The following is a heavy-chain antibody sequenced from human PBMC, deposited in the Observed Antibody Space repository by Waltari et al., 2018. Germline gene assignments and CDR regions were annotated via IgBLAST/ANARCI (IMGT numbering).Heavy chain of an antibody. CDR1: GYTFTGYY. V-gene: IGHV1-2*04. Sequence: QVQLVQSGAEVKKPGASVKVSCKASGYTFTGYYMHWVRQAPGQGLEWMGWINPNSGGTNYAQKFQGWVTMTRDTSISTAYMELSRLRSDDTAVYYCARGYYGSGSYGAFDIWGQGTMVTVSS. J-gene: IGHJ3*02. CDR3: ARGYYGSGSYGAFDI. D-gene: IGHD3-10*01. CDR2: INPNSGGT.